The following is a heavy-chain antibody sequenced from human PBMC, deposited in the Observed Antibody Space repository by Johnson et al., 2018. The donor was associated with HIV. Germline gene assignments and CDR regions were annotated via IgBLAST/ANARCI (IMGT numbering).Heavy chain of an antibody. D-gene: IGHD4-23*01. Sequence: VQLVESGGGVVRPGGSLRLSCAASGFTFDDYGMSWVRQAPGKGLEWVSGINWNGGSTDYADSVKGRFTISRDNAKNSLYLQMNSLRAEDTAGYYCARDNSLSTLGAFDIWGQGTMVTVSS. CDR1: GFTFDDYG. CDR3: ARDNSLSTLGAFDI. J-gene: IGHJ3*02. V-gene: IGHV3-20*04. CDR2: INWNGGST.